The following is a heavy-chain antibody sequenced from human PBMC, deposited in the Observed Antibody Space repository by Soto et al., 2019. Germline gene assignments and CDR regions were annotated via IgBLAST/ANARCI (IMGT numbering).Heavy chain of an antibody. CDR2: INPSGGDT. V-gene: IGHV1-46*01. CDR1: GYTFTTYY. J-gene: IGHJ4*01. D-gene: IGHD3-22*01. CDR3: ARDGGYYDFSPGDY. Sequence: ASVKVSCKASGYTFTTYYMHCVRQAPGQGLEWMGIINPSGGDTRYAQKFQGRVTMTRDTSTSTVHMELTSLRSEDTAVYYCARDGGYYDFSPGDYWGHGTLVTVSS.